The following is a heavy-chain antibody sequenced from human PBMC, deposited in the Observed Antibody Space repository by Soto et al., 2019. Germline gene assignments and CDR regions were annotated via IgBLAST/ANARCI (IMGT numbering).Heavy chain of an antibody. CDR2: IYYRGST. CDR3: ARAYRTGYYYDSCANYYLKYLDP. V-gene: IGHV4-31*01. Sequence: SETLSLTCSVSGGFIRCGGYYWSWTPQHPGQGLEGMGYIYYRGSTYYNPSLKSPVTTPVETSKNQFSLKLGPVTAPATPVYYCARAYRTGYYYDSCANYYLKYLDPWGQGTLVTVSS. J-gene: IGHJ5*02. D-gene: IGHD3-22*01. CDR1: GGFIRCGGYY.